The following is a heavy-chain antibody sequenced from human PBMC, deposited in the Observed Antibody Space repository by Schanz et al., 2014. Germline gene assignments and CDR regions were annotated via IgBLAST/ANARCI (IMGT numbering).Heavy chain of an antibody. CDR3: AKGQLLSYYFDY. Sequence: EVQLVESGGGLVQPGGSLRLSCAASGFTFSVYWMHWVRQPPGEGLVSVSRINGDGSSTLYADSVKGRFTISRDNAKNTLYLQMNSLRAEDTAVYYCAKGQLLSYYFDYWGQGTLVTVSS. J-gene: IGHJ4*02. D-gene: IGHD2-21*01. V-gene: IGHV3-74*01. CDR1: GFTFSVYW. CDR2: INGDGSST.